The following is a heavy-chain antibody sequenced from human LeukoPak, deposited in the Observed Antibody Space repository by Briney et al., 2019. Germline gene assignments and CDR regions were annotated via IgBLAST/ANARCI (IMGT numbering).Heavy chain of an antibody. V-gene: IGHV1-2*02. CDR2: INPNSGGT. J-gene: IGHJ5*02. CDR3: AGNIVEPGTGWFAP. D-gene: IGHD2-2*01. CDR1: GYTFTDYY. Sequence: ASVKVSCRASGYTFTDYYLHWVRQAPGQGLEWMGWINPNSGGTNYAQKFQGRVTMTRDTSINTAYMELGRLRSDDMAVYYCAGNIVEPGTGWFAPWGQSTRLTVSS.